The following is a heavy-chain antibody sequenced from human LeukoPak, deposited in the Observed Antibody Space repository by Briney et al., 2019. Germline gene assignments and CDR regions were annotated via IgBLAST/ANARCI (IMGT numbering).Heavy chain of an antibody. CDR3: ARDATDAAYTPMNDY. CDR1: GYTFTNFG. D-gene: IGHD2-15*01. Sequence: ASVKVSCKTSGYTFTNFGISWVRQAPGQGLEWMGWTSAYSGNTNYAQNLRGRVTMIVDRSTSTVYMELRSLRSDDTAVYYCARDATDAAYTPMNDYWGQGTLVTVSS. V-gene: IGHV1-18*01. J-gene: IGHJ4*02. CDR2: TSAYSGNT.